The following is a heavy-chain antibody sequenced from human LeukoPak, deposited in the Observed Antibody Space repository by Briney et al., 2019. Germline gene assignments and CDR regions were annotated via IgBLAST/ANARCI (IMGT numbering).Heavy chain of an antibody. J-gene: IGHJ5*02. Sequence: GGSLRLSCAASGFTFSDYYMSWIRQAPGKGLEWISYISSSSSHTNYGDSVKGRFTISRDNAKNSLYLQMNSLRAEDTAVYYCARDRRTHCSGGSCYSFWFDPWGQGTLVTVSS. V-gene: IGHV3-11*05. CDR3: ARDRRTHCSGGSCYSFWFDP. D-gene: IGHD2-15*01. CDR2: ISSSSSHT. CDR1: GFTFSDYY.